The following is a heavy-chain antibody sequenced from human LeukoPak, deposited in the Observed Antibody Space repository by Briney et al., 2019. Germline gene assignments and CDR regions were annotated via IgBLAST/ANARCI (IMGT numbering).Heavy chain of an antibody. Sequence: ASVKVSCKASGGTLSSYAISWVRQAPGQGLEWMGRIIPILGIANYAQKFQGRVTITADKSTSTAYMELSSLRSEDTAVYYCARDVGIGYYDSSGYYGMDVWGQGTTVTVSS. CDR3: ARDVGIGYYDSSGYYGMDV. CDR2: IIPILGIA. V-gene: IGHV1-69*04. D-gene: IGHD3-22*01. CDR1: GGTLSSYA. J-gene: IGHJ6*02.